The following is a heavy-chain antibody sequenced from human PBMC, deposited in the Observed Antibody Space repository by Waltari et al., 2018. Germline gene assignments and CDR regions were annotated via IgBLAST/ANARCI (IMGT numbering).Heavy chain of an antibody. D-gene: IGHD3-16*01. Sequence: QVQLVQSGAEVKKPGASVKVSCKVSGYTLTELSMHWVRQAPGKGLEWMGGIDPEDGETIYAQKFQGRVTMTEDTSTDPAYMALSSLRSEDTAVYYCATGKNDCVWGGYSAFDIWGQGTMVTVSS. CDR2: IDPEDGET. CDR1: GYTLTELS. J-gene: IGHJ3*02. V-gene: IGHV1-24*01. CDR3: ATGKNDCVWGGYSAFDI.